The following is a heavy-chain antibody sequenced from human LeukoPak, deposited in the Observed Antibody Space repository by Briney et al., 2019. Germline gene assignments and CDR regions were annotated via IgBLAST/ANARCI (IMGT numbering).Heavy chain of an antibody. D-gene: IGHD6-19*01. J-gene: IGHJ5*02. Sequence: PSETLSLTCTVSGGSISRYYWSWIRQPPGKGLEWIGYIYYSGSTNYNPSLKSRVTISVDTSKNQFSLKLSSVTAADTAVYYCASYSSGWYNGWFDPWGQGTLVTVSS. CDR3: ASYSSGWYNGWFDP. V-gene: IGHV4-59*01. CDR1: GGSISRYY. CDR2: IYYSGST.